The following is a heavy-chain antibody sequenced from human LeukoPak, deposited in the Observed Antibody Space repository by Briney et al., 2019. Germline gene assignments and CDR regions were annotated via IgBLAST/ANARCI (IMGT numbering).Heavy chain of an antibody. D-gene: IGHD3-3*01. Sequence: GGSLRLSCAASGFTFSSYWMNWVRQAPGKGLEWVSAISGSGGSTYYADSVKGRFTISRDNSKNTLYLQMNSLRAEDTAVYYCAKDQFPYYDFWSGYYHWGQGTLVTVSS. CDR1: GFTFSSYW. V-gene: IGHV3-23*01. J-gene: IGHJ5*02. CDR3: AKDQFPYYDFWSGYYH. CDR2: ISGSGGST.